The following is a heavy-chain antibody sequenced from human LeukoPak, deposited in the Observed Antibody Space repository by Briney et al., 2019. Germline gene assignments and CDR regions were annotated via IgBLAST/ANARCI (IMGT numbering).Heavy chain of an antibody. V-gene: IGHV3-30*04. D-gene: IGHD5-24*01. J-gene: IGHJ4*02. CDR2: ISYDGSNK. Sequence: GGSLRFSCAASGFTFSSYAMHWVRQAPGKGLEWVAVISYDGSNKYYADFVKGRFTISRDNSKNTLYLQMNSLRAEDTAVYYCARARLRIEMATTLDYWGQGTLVTVSS. CDR1: GFTFSSYA. CDR3: ARARLRIEMATTLDY.